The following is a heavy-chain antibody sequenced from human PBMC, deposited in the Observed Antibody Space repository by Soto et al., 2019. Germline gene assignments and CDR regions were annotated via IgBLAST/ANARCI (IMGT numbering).Heavy chain of an antibody. CDR2: IKQDGSEK. CDR1: GFTFSSYW. D-gene: IGHD2-15*01. J-gene: IGHJ6*02. CDR3: ARDFRGDIVVVVAATQGKYGMDV. V-gene: IGHV3-7*05. Sequence: GGSLRLSCAASGFTFSSYWMSWVRQAPGKGLEWVANIKQDGSEKYYVDSVKGRFTISRDNAKNSLYLQMNSLRAEDTAVYYCARDFRGDIVVVVAATQGKYGMDVWGQGTTVTVSS.